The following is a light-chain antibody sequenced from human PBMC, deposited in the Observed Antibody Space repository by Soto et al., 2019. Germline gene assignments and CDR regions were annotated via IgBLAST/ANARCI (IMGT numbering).Light chain of an antibody. CDR1: QSVSSNS. J-gene: IGKJ3*01. CDR3: QHYGSSLFT. Sequence: EIVLTQSPGTLSLSPGERATLSCWASQSVSSNSLAWYQQQPGQAPRLLIYGASTRATGIPDRFSGGGSGTAFTLPISRLEPEDFAVYYCQHYGSSLFTFGPGTKVDIK. V-gene: IGKV3-20*01. CDR2: GAS.